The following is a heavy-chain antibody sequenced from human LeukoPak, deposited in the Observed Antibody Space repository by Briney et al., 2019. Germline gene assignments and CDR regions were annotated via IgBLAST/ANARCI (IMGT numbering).Heavy chain of an antibody. D-gene: IGHD5-18*01. CDR2: ISNSGGTK. J-gene: IGHJ2*01. V-gene: IGHV3-48*03. CDR1: GFTFNRYE. Sequence: PGGSLRLSCAASGFTFNRYELNWVRQVPGKGLEWVSHISNSGGTKYHADSVRGRFTISRDNARNSVYLQMNSLRVEDTAIYYCARDGENAAMVPSYFDHWGRGTLVAVSS. CDR3: ARDGENAAMVPSYFDH.